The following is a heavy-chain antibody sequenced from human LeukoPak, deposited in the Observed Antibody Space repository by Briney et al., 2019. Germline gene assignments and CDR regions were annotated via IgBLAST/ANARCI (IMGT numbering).Heavy chain of an antibody. D-gene: IGHD5-12*01. V-gene: IGHV3-7*03. Sequence: GGSLRLSCTAAGFSPSMYWMSWVRQAPGKGLEWVANIRSDGVEKYYVDSVRGRFTISTDTAKNTLYLQMNSLRADDTAVYYCAREFTGYGNTDYWGQGTLVTVSS. CDR1: GFSPSMYW. CDR3: AREFTGYGNTDY. CDR2: IRSDGVEK. J-gene: IGHJ4*02.